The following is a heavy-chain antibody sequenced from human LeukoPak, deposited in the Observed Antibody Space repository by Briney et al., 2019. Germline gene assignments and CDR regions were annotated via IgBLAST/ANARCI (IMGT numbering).Heavy chain of an antibody. CDR3: ARVSNSGWGSRFDP. Sequence: RSGGSLRLSCAASGFTFSSYSMNWVRQAPGKGLEWVSSISSSSSYISYADSLKGRFTISRDNAKNSLYLQMNSLRAEDTAVYYCARVSNSGWGSRFDPWGQGTLVTVSS. CDR2: ISSSSSYI. D-gene: IGHD6-19*01. J-gene: IGHJ5*02. V-gene: IGHV3-21*01. CDR1: GFTFSSYS.